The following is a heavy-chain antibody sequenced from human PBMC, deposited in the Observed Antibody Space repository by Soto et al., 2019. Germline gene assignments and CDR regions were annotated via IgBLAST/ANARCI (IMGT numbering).Heavy chain of an antibody. CDR3: ASQPSRVAFRIAARPKWPFDY. V-gene: IGHV1-69*13. CDR2: IIPIFGTA. D-gene: IGHD6-6*01. CDR1: GGTFSSYA. Sequence: GASVKVSCKASGGTFSSYAISWVRQAPGQGLEWMGGIIPIFGTANYAQKFQGRVTITADESTSTAYMELSSLRSEDTAVYYCASQPSRVAFRIAARPKWPFDYWGQGTLVTVSS. J-gene: IGHJ4*02.